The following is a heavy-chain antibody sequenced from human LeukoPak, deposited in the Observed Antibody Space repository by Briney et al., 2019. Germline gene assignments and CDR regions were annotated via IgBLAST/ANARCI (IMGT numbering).Heavy chain of an antibody. D-gene: IGHD3-10*01. V-gene: IGHV1-8*03. CDR3: ARGVSGSSRYYYYYYMDV. J-gene: IGHJ6*03. CDR2: MNPNSGNT. CDR1: GYTFTSYD. Sequence: ASVKVSCKASGYTFTSYDTNWVRQATGQGLEWMGWMNPNSGNTGYAQEFQGRVTITRNTSISTAYMELSSLRSEDTAVYYCARGVSGSSRYYYYYYMDVWGKGTTVTVSS.